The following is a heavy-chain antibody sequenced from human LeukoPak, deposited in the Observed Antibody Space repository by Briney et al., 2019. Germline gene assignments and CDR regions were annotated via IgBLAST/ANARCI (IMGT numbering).Heavy chain of an antibody. CDR3: AKAVVWGSSRVSYVDN. J-gene: IGHJ4*02. CDR1: GFTFTSYA. V-gene: IGHV3-23*01. CDR2: ISGSGCTT. Sequence: AGSLTLSCAASGFTFTSYAMTWVRQAPGKGLEWVSTISGSGCTTYYADSEKGRFIISNDTSKRTPYTQRNSLRAEDTAVYYGAKAVVWGSSRVSYVDNWGQGTLVTVSS. D-gene: IGHD3-16*02.